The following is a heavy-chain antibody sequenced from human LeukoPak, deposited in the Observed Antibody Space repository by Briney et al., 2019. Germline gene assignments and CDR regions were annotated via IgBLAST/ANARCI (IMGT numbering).Heavy chain of an antibody. CDR3: ATNTMFRGIHAFDI. CDR1: GYSFTSYW. CDR2: IYPGDSDT. D-gene: IGHD3-10*01. V-gene: IGHV5-51*01. Sequence: GESLKTSWKGPGYSFTSYWIGWVRQMPGKGLEWMGMIYPGDSDTRYSPSFQGQVTISADKSISTAYLQWSSLKASDSAMYYCATNTMFRGIHAFDIWGQGTMVTVSS. J-gene: IGHJ3*02.